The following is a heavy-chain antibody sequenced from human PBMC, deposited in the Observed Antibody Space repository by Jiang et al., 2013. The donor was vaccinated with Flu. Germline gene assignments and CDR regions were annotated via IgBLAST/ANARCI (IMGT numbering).Heavy chain of an antibody. CDR3: ARGLEYNWNGRGGSAFDI. V-gene: IGHV1-3*01. J-gene: IGHJ3*02. CDR1: GYTFTSYA. Sequence: SGAEVKKPGASVKVSCKASGYTFTSYAMHWVRQAPGQRLEWMGWINAGNGNTKYSQKFQGRVTITRDTSASTAYMELSSLRSEDTAVYYCARGLEYNWNGRGGSAFDIWGQGTMVTVSS. CDR2: INAGNGNT. D-gene: IGHD1-20*01.